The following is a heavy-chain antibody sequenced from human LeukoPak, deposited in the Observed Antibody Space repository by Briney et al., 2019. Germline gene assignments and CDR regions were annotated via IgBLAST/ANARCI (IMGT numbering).Heavy chain of an antibody. CDR2: ISGSGRST. CDR1: GFTFSSYV. CDR3: ANDSSIMILGVLTSGLDS. V-gene: IGHV3-23*01. Sequence: RSGGSLRLSCAASGFTFSSYVMGWVRQAPGKGLEWVSAISGSGRSTDYPDSVKGRSTISRDNSKNTLYLQMNSLRAEDTALYYCANDSSIMILGVLTSGLDSWGQGTLVTVSS. D-gene: IGHD3-3*01. J-gene: IGHJ5*01.